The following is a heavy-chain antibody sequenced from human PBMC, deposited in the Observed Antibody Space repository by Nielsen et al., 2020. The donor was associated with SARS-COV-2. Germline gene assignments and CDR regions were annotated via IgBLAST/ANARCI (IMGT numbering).Heavy chain of an antibody. Sequence: WIRQPPGKGLEWIGYIYYSGSTNYNPSLKSRVTISVDTSKNQFSLKLSSVTAADTAVYYCARDLGQRNFGVVINRVFDYWGQGTLVTVSS. CDR2: IYYSGST. CDR3: ARDLGQRNFGVVINRVFDY. V-gene: IGHV4-59*01. D-gene: IGHD3-3*01. J-gene: IGHJ4*02.